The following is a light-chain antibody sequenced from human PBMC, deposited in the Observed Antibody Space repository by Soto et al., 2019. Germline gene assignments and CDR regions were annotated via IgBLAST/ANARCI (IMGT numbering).Light chain of an antibody. V-gene: IGLV2-8*01. J-gene: IGLJ2*01. CDR1: SSDVGGYNY. CDR3: SSYAGSNVV. Sequence: QSALTQPPSASGSPGQSVTISCIGTSSDVGGYNYVSWYQQHPGKAPKLMIYEVSKRPSGVPDRFSGSKSGNTASLTVSGLQAEDEADYYCSSYAGSNVVFGGGTKVTVL. CDR2: EVS.